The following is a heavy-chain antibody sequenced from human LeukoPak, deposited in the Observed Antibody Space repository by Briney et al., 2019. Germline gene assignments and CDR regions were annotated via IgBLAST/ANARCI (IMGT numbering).Heavy chain of an antibody. CDR2: ISAYNGNT. V-gene: IGHV1-18*01. CDR3: ARDHGTYYYDSSGYFN. D-gene: IGHD3-22*01. J-gene: IGHJ4*02. Sequence: ASVKVSCKASGYTFTSYGISWVRRAAGQGLEWMGWISAYNGNTNYAQKLQGRVTMTTDTSTSTAYMELRSLRSDDTAVYYCARDHGTYYYDSSGYFNWGQGTLVTVSS. CDR1: GYTFTSYG.